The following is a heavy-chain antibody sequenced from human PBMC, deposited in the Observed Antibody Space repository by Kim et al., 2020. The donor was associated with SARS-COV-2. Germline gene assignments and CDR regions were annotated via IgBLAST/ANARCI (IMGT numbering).Heavy chain of an antibody. CDR1: GFTFSSYA. CDR3: ASTRGCSSTSCYRGYYYGMDV. V-gene: IGHV3-64*01. J-gene: IGHJ6*02. CDR2: LSSNGGST. Sequence: GGSLRLSCAASGFTFSSYAMHWVRQAPGKGLEYVSALSSNGGSTYYANSLKGRFTISRDNSKNTLYLQMGSLRAGDMAGYYCASTRGCSSTSCYRGYYYGMDVWGQGTTVTVSS. D-gene: IGHD2-2*01.